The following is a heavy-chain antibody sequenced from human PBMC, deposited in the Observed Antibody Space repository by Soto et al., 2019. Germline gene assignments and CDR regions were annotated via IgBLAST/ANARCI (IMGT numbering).Heavy chain of an antibody. D-gene: IGHD4-17*01. CDR1: GFTFSGSG. CDR2: IGIRGAYR. CDR3: ATDGGLDF. V-gene: IGHV3-23*01. Sequence: EGQLLQSGGGLVQPGGSLRLSCAASGFTFSGSGMSWVRQAPGKGLEWVSSIGIRGAYRYYADSVKGRFTLSRDNSKNTLYLKMGSLTAEDTALYFCATDGGLDFWGQGTRVDLSS. J-gene: IGHJ3*01.